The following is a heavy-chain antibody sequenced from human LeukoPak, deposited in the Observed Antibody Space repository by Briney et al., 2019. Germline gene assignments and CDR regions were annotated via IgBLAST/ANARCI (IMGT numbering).Heavy chain of an antibody. D-gene: IGHD3-22*01. V-gene: IGHV1-2*02. Sequence: GASVKVSCKASGYTFTDYYIHWVRQAPGRGLEWMGWIHPNSGVTNSAQKLQGRVTMTRDTSITTVNMELNRLRSDDTAVYYCARGGYYNTSGYHYVQGFDPWGQGTLVTVSS. CDR3: ARGGYYNTSGYHYVQGFDP. CDR2: IHPNSGVT. CDR1: GYTFTDYY. J-gene: IGHJ5*02.